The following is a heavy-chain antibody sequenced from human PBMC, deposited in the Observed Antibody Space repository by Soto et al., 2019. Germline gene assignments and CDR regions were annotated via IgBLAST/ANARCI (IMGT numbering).Heavy chain of an antibody. Sequence: GGSLRLSCAASGFTLSSYSMNWVRQAPGKGLEWVSYISSRSKTIYYADSVKGRFTISRDNVENSLSLQMESLRAEDTAVYFCASDHVAAAANYYYYGLDVWGQGTTVTVSS. CDR1: GFTLSSYS. CDR3: ASDHVAAAANYYYYGLDV. V-gene: IGHV3-48*01. J-gene: IGHJ6*02. CDR2: ISSRSKTI. D-gene: IGHD6-13*01.